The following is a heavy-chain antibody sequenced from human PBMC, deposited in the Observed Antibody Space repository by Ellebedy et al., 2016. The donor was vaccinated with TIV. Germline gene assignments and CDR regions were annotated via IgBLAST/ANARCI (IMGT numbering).Heavy chain of an antibody. CDR3: ARDSWGGSYYPHFDY. CDR1: GFTFSSYW. D-gene: IGHD1-26*01. CDR2: IKQDGSEK. V-gene: IGHV3-7*01. J-gene: IGHJ4*02. Sequence: GESLKISXAASGFTFSSYWMSWVRQAPGKGLEWVANIKQDGSEKYYVDSVKGRFTISRDNAKNSLYLQMNSLRAEDTAVYYCARDSWGGSYYPHFDYWGQGTLVTVSS.